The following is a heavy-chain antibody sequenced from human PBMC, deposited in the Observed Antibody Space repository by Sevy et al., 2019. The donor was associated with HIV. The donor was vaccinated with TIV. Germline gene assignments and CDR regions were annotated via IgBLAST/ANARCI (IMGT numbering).Heavy chain of an antibody. D-gene: IGHD6-13*01. CDR2: ISSSGDSR. V-gene: IGHV3-23*01. CDR3: AKTRHRSSWYSFDW. CDR1: GFTFSSYA. J-gene: IGHJ4*02. Sequence: GGSLRLSCAASGFTFSSYAMNWVRQAPGEGLEWVSVISSSGDSRNYADSVKGRFTISRDNSKNTLYVQMNSLRAEDTADYFGAKTRHRSSWYSFDWWGQGTLVTVSS.